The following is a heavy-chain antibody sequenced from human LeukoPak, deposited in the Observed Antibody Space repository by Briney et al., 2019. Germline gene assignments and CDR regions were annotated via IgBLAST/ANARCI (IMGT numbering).Heavy chain of an antibody. CDR3: ARDGSTFTPGAMDV. Sequence: TSETLSLTCTVSGGSISSYYWSWIRQPPGEGLEWIGYASDSGNTNYNPSLKRRVTISVDTSKNQFSLKLSSVTAADTAVYYCARDGSTFTPGAMDVWGRGTTVTVSS. J-gene: IGHJ6*02. D-gene: IGHD3-3*02. V-gene: IGHV4-59*13. CDR1: GGSISSYY. CDR2: ASDSGNT.